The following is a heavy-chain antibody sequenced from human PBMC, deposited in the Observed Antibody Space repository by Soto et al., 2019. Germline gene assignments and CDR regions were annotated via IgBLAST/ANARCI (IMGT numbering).Heavy chain of an antibody. V-gene: IGHV4-39*01. CDR2: IYYSGST. CDR1: GGSISSSSYY. CDR3: RSRVLVEWELHYFDY. Sequence: QLQLQESGPGLVKPSETLSLTCTVSGGSISSSSYYWGWIRQPPGKGLEWIGSIYYSGSTYYNPSLKSRVTISVDTSNNQFSLKLSSVTAADTAVYYCRSRVLVEWELHYFDYCGQGTLVTVSS. D-gene: IGHD1-26*01. J-gene: IGHJ4*02.